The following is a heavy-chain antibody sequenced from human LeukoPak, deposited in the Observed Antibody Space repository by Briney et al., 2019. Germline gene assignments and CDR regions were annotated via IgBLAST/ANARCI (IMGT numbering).Heavy chain of an antibody. J-gene: IGHJ6*02. V-gene: IGHV4-39*07. D-gene: IGHD3-10*01. Sequence: SETLSLTCTVSGGSISSSSYYWGWLRQPPGKGLEWIGSIYYSGGTYYNPSLKSRVTISVDRSKNQFSLKLSSVTAADTAVYYCARVTGSFISTYGMDVWGQGTTVTVSS. CDR3: ARVTGSFISTYGMDV. CDR1: GGSISSSSYY. CDR2: IYYSGGT.